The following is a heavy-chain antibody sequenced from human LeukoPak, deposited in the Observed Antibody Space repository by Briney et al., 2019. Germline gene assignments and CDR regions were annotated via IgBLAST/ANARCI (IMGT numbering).Heavy chain of an antibody. J-gene: IGHJ4*02. CDR1: GGSISSSNW. V-gene: IGHV4-4*02. CDR3: ARGGLGGGSGFDY. Sequence: SGTLSLTCAVSGGSISSSNWWIWVRQPPGKGLEWIGEIYHTGSTNYNPSLKSRVTISVDTSKNQFSLKLSSVTAADTAVYYCARGGLGGGSGFDYWGQGTLVTVSS. D-gene: IGHD4-23*01. CDR2: IYHTGST.